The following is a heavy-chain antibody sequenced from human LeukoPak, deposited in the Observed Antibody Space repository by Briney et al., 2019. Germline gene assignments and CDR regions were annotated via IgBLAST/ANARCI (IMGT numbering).Heavy chain of an antibody. J-gene: IGHJ5*02. CDR2: INHSGST. CDR3: ARGLHYYYGSGSYLAWFDP. D-gene: IGHD3-10*01. V-gene: IGHV4-34*01. CDR1: GGSFSGSF. Sequence: PSETLSLTCAVYGGSFSGSFWSWIRQPPGKGLEWIGEINHSGSTNYNPSLKSRVTISVDTSKNQFSLKLSSVTAADTAVYYCARGLHYYYGSGSYLAWFDPWGQGTLVTVSS.